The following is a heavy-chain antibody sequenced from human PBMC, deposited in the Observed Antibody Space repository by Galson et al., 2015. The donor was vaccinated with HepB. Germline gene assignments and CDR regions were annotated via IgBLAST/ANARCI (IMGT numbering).Heavy chain of an antibody. J-gene: IGHJ4*02. Sequence: SLRLSCAASGFTFSSYSMNWVRQAPGKGLEWVSSISSSSSYIYYADSVKGRFTISRDNAKNSLYLQMNSLRAEDTAVYYCARAGREMATILVDYWGQGTLVTVSS. CDR1: GFTFSSYS. CDR3: ARAGREMATILVDY. V-gene: IGHV3-21*01. D-gene: IGHD5-24*01. CDR2: ISSSSSYI.